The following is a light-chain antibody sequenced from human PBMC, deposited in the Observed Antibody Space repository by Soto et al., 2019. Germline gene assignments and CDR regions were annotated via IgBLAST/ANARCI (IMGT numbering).Light chain of an antibody. CDR3: GTWDSSLSAGV. J-gene: IGLJ1*01. CDR1: SSNIGNNY. CDR2: DNN. V-gene: IGLV1-51*01. Sequence: QSVLTQPRAVSAAQVEKVTISCSGSSSNIGNNYVSWYQQLPGTAPKLLIYDNNKRPSGIPDRFSGSKSGTSATLGITGLQTGDEADYYCGTWDSSLSAGVFGTGTKVTVL.